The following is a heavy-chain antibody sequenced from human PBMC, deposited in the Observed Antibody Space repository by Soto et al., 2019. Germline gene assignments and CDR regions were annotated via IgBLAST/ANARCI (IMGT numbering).Heavy chain of an antibody. CDR1: GFTFSNAW. Sequence: EVQLVESGGGLVKPGGSLRLSCAASGFTFSNAWMSWVRQAPGKGLEWVGRIKSKTDGGTTDYAAPVKGRFTISRDDSKNTLYLQMNSLKTEDTAVYYCTTGDGDRKQRSIQHWGQGTLVTVSS. J-gene: IGHJ1*01. D-gene: IGHD4-17*01. CDR2: IKSKTDGGTT. CDR3: TTGDGDRKQRSIQH. V-gene: IGHV3-15*01.